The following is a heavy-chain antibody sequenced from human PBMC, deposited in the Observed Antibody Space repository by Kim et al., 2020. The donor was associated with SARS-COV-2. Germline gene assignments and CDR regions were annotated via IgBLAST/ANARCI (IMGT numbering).Heavy chain of an antibody. Sequence: GGSLRLSCAASGFTFSSYSMNWVRQAPGKGLEWVSYISSSSSTIYYADSVKGRFTISRDNAKNSLYLQMNSLRDEDTAVYYCARGGPFMPWGGMDVWGQGTTVTVSS. CDR1: GFTFSSYS. V-gene: IGHV3-48*02. J-gene: IGHJ6*02. CDR3: ARGGPFMPWGGMDV. CDR2: ISSSSSTI. D-gene: IGHD2-2*01.